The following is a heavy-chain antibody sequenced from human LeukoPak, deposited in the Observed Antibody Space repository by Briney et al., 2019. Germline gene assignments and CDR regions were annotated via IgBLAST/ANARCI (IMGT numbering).Heavy chain of an antibody. CDR2: IYYSGST. CDR1: GGSISSYY. V-gene: IGHV4-59*01. D-gene: IGHD6-13*01. J-gene: IGHJ5*02. CDR3: ARGDSSSWYWFDP. Sequence: SETLSLTCTVSGGSISSYYWSWIRQPAGKGLEWIGNIYYSGSTNYNPSLKSRVTISVDTSKNQFSLKLSSVTAADTAVYCCARGDSSSWYWFDPWGQGTLVTVSS.